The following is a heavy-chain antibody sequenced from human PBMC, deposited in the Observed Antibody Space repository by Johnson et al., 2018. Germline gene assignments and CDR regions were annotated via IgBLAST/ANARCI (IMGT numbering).Heavy chain of an antibody. CDR1: GFTFNSFG. D-gene: IGHD2/OR15-2a*01. CDR2: ISPNGRSI. V-gene: IGHV3-30*18. CDR3: AKAVNDVESCYGGICFYFDD. J-gene: IGHJ4*02. Sequence: QVQLVQSGGGVVQPGGSLRLSCAGSGFTFNSFGMHWVRQAPGKGLEWVALISPNGRSIYYADSVKGRFTIYRDYSKNTMYLQLNSLGVGDTVVSHCAKAVNDVESCYGGICFYFDDWGQGALVTVSS.